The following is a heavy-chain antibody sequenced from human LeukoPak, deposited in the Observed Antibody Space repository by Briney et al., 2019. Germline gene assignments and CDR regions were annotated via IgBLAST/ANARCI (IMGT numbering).Heavy chain of an antibody. V-gene: IGHV1-2*02. Sequence: EASVKVSCKASGYTFTGYYMHWVRQAPGQGLEWMGWINPNSGGTNYAQKFQGRVTITRNTSISTAYMELSSLRSEDTAVYYCARLGGIPIGRRTARGYYYYYMDVWGKGTTVTVSS. CDR2: INPNSGGT. D-gene: IGHD3-16*01. J-gene: IGHJ6*03. CDR3: ARLGGIPIGRRTARGYYYYYMDV. CDR1: GYTFTGYY.